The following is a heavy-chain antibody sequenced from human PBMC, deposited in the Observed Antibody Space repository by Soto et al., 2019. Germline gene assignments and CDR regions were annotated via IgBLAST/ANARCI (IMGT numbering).Heavy chain of an antibody. CDR3: AKGILVKPPGTRAFDI. CDR2: LGGSGGT. Sequence: GESLKISCAASGLTVSGKKYVAWVRQAPGKGLEWVSTLGGSGGTYYADSVKGRFTTSRDNSNNALYLQMHSLRAGDTAVYYCAKGILVKPPGTRAFDIWGQGTMVTVSS. V-gene: IGHV3-23*01. CDR1: GLTVSGKKY. D-gene: IGHD6-13*01. J-gene: IGHJ3*02.